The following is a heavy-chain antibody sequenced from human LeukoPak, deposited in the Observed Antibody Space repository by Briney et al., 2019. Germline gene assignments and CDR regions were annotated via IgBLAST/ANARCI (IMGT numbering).Heavy chain of an antibody. V-gene: IGHV4-34*01. CDR3: AREGAIAAAGTSWFDL. Sequence: PSETLSLTCAVYGGSFSGYYWSWIRQPPGKGLEWIGEINHSGSTNYNPSLKSRVTISVDTSKNQFSLKLSSVTAADTAVYYCAREGAIAAAGTSWFDLWGQGTLVTVSS. CDR1: GGSFSGYY. D-gene: IGHD6-13*01. J-gene: IGHJ5*02. CDR2: INHSGST.